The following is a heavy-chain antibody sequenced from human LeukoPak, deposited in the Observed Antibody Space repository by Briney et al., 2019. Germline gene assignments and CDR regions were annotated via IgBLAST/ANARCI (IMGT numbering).Heavy chain of an antibody. D-gene: IGHD3-10*01. CDR2: IRYDGNNK. CDR3: AKDLYGSGSLFDY. Sequence: GGSLRLSCAASGFTFSSYGMHWVRQAPGKGLEWVAFIRYDGNNKYYADSVKGRFTISRDNSKNTLSLQMNSLREEDTAVYYCAKDLYGSGSLFDYWGQGTLVTVSS. V-gene: IGHV3-30*02. CDR1: GFTFSSYG. J-gene: IGHJ4*02.